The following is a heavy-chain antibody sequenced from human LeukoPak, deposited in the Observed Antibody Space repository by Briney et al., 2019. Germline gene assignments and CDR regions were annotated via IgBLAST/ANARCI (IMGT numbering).Heavy chain of an antibody. V-gene: IGHV4-30-2*01. CDR3: ASYYYDSSGLRPGYFDY. J-gene: IGHJ4*02. D-gene: IGHD3-22*01. CDR1: GGSISSGGYS. CDR2: IYHSGST. Sequence: PSETLSLTCSVSGGSISSGGYSWSWIRQPPGKGLEWIGYIYHSGSTYYNPSLKNRVTISVDRSKNQFSLKLSSVTAADTAVYYCASYYYDSSGLRPGYFDYWGQGTLVTVSS.